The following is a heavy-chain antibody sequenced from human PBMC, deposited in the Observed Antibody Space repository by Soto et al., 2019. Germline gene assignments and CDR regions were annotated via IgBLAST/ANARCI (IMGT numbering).Heavy chain of an antibody. J-gene: IGHJ6*02. V-gene: IGHV3-9*01. CDR1: GFTFDDYA. CDR3: AKQAAPRAYYYGMDV. CDR2: ISWNSGSI. Sequence: SLRLSCAASGFTFDDYAMHWVRQAPGKGLEWVSGISWNSGSIGYADSVKGRFTISRDNAKNSLYLQMNSLRAEDTALYYCAKQAAPRAYYYGMDVWGQGTTVTVSS. D-gene: IGHD6-6*01.